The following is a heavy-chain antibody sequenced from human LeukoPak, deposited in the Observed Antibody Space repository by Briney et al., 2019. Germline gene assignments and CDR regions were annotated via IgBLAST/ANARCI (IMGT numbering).Heavy chain of an antibody. D-gene: IGHD5-24*01. Sequence: GGSLRLSCAASGFTFSSYAMSWVRQAPEKGLEWVSAISGSGGSTYYADSVKGRCTISTDNTKNTLYLQMNSLRTEDTAGYYCAKDGYTSSLDSWGHGTPVTVSS. CDR3: AKDGYTSSLDS. V-gene: IGHV3-23*01. J-gene: IGHJ5*01. CDR2: ISGSGGST. CDR1: GFTFSSYA.